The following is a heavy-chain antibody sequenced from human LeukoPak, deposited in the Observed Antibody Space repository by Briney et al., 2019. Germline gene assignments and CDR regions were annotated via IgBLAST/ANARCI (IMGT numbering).Heavy chain of an antibody. D-gene: IGHD6-19*01. V-gene: IGHV4-59*02. CDR3: ARDKIAVAGKRPSYYYYMDV. CDR1: GGSVSDYY. CDR2: MYFSGST. Sequence: SGTPSLTCTVSGGSVSDYYWSWVRQPPGKGLEGIGYMYFSGSTNYNPSLKSRVTISVDKSKNQFSLKLSSVTAADTAVYYCARDKIAVAGKRPSYYYYMDVWGKGTTVTVSS. J-gene: IGHJ6*03.